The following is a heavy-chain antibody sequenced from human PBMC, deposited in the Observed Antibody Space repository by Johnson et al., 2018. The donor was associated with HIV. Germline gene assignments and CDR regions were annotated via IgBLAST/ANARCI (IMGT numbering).Heavy chain of an antibody. J-gene: IGHJ3*02. CDR1: GFTFDDYG. D-gene: IGHD3-22*01. CDR3: AKYYYDSSGRYMTYAFDM. Sequence: VQLVESGGGVVRPGGSLRLSCAASGFTFDDYGMSWVSQTPGKGLEWVSGINWNGGSTDYADSVKGRFTISRDNANNSLYLQMNSLRAEDTALYYCAKYYYDSSGRYMTYAFDMWGQGTMVIVSS. CDR2: INWNGGST. V-gene: IGHV3-20*04.